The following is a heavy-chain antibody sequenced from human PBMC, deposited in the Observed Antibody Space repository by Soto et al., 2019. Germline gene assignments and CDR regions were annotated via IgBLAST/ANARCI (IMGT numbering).Heavy chain of an antibody. D-gene: IGHD6-19*01. V-gene: IGHV4-61*01. CDR1: GGSVSSGSYY. Sequence: PSETLSLTCTVSGGSVSSGSYYWSWIRQPPGKGLEWIGYIYYSGSTNYNPSLKSRVTISVDTSKNQFSLKLSSVTAADTAVYYCARARLTSSGWYDAFDIWGQGTMVTVSS. J-gene: IGHJ3*02. CDR2: IYYSGST. CDR3: ARARLTSSGWYDAFDI.